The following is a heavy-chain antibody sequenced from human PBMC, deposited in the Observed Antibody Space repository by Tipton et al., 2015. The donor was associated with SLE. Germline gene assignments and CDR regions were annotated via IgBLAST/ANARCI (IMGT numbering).Heavy chain of an antibody. J-gene: IGHJ3*02. CDR1: GFTFTSSA. CDR2: IVVGSGNT. V-gene: IGHV1-58*02. D-gene: IGHD4-11*01. Sequence: QSGAEVKKPGTSVKVSCKASGFTFTSSAMQWVRQARGQRLEWIGWIVVGSGNTNYAQKFQERVTITRDVSTSTAYMELSSLRSEDTAVYYCAAPSKGTDDAFDIWGQGTMVTVSS. CDR3: AAPSKGTDDAFDI.